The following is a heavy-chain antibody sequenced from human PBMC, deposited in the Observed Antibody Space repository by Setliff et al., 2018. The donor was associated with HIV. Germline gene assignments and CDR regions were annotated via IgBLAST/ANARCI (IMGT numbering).Heavy chain of an antibody. CDR3: ARLNVEMFVVMAATPGWFGP. J-gene: IGHJ5*02. CDR1: GDSISSDAYY. Sequence: PSETLSLTCTVSGDSISSDAYYWSWIRQHPEKGLEWVGYISYSGGSYYNPSLKSRISISMDTSKNQFSLKLKSVTAADTAVYYCARLNVEMFVVMAATPGWFGPWGQGIRVTVSS. CDR2: ISYSGGS. D-gene: IGHD2-15*01. V-gene: IGHV4-31*03.